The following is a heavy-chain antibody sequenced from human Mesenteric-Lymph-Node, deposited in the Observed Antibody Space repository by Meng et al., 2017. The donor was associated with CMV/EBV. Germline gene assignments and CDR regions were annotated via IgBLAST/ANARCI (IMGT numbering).Heavy chain of an antibody. CDR3: ARDHMVGGVYFDY. CDR2: ISSTGTTT. V-gene: IGHV3-48*03. J-gene: IGHJ4*02. D-gene: IGHD3-10*01. Sequence: GESLKISCAASGFTFSNYEMMWVRQAPGKELEWLSYISSTGTTTFYADSVKGRFTISRDNAKNSLFLQMYSLRAEDTAVYYCARDHMVGGVYFDYWGQGSLVTVSS. CDR1: GFTFSNYE.